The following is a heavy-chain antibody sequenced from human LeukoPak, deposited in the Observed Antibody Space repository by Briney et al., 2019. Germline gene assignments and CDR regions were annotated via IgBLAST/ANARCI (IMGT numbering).Heavy chain of an antibody. J-gene: IGHJ6*03. CDR2: MNSNTGIT. CDR3: ARRVGYYYYMDV. V-gene: IGHV1-8*01. Sequence: ASVKVSCKASGYTFGSYEINWVRQATGQGPEWMGWMNSNTGITGYAQKFQGRVTMTRNTSITTAYMELSSLRSEDTAVYYCARRVGYYYYMDVWGKGTTVTVSS. CDR1: GYTFGSYE.